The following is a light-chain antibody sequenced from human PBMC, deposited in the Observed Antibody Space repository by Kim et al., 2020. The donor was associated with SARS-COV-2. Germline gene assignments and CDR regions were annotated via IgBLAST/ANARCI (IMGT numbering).Light chain of an antibody. J-gene: IGKJ2*01. Sequence: EIVMTQSPATLSVSRGERATLSCRASQSVSSNLAWYQQKPGQAPRFLVYGASTRATGIPARFSGSGSGTEFTLTISSLQSEDFAVYYCQQYNNWPYTFGQGTKVDIK. CDR3: QQYNNWPYT. CDR2: GAS. V-gene: IGKV3D-15*01. CDR1: QSVSSN.